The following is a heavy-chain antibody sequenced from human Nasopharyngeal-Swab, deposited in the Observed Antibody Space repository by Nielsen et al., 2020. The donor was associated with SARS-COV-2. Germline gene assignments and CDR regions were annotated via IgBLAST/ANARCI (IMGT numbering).Heavy chain of an antibody. CDR2: ISAYNGNT. J-gene: IGHJ4*02. Sequence: ASVKVSCKASGYTFTSYGISWVRQAPGQGLEWMGWISAYNGNTNYAQKLQGRVTMTTDTSTSTAYMELRSLRSDDTAVYYCARGLTKLTAILSFDYWGQGTLVTVSS. CDR3: ARGLTKLTAILSFDY. CDR1: GYTFTSYG. D-gene: IGHD2-21*02. V-gene: IGHV1-18*04.